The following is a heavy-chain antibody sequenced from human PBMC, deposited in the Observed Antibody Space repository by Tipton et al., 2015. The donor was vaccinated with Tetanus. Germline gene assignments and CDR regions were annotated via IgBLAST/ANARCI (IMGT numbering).Heavy chain of an antibody. CDR3: AKDHGPNDYGDYMNYSGRDV. D-gene: IGHD4-17*01. Sequence: SLRLSCAASGFTFSSYAMSWVRQAPGKGLEWVSAISGSGGSTYYADSVKGRFTISRDNSKNTLYLQMNSLRAEDTAVYYCAKDHGPNDYGDYMNYSGRDVWGQGPTVPVSS. J-gene: IGHJ6*02. CDR2: ISGSGGST. V-gene: IGHV3-23*01. CDR1: GFTFSSYA.